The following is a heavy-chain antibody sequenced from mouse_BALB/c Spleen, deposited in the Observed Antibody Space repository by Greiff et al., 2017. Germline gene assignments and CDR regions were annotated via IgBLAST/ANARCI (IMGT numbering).Heavy chain of an antibody. Sequence: EVQRVESGGGLVKPGGSLKLSCAASGFTFSDYYMYWVRQTPEKRLEWVATISDGGSYTYYPDSVKGRFTISRDNAKNNLYLQMSSLKSEDTAMYYCARNNYRYDWYFDVWGAGTTVTVSS. V-gene: IGHV5-4*02. CDR3: ARNNYRYDWYFDV. CDR1: GFTFSDYY. J-gene: IGHJ1*01. CDR2: ISDGGSYT. D-gene: IGHD2-14*01.